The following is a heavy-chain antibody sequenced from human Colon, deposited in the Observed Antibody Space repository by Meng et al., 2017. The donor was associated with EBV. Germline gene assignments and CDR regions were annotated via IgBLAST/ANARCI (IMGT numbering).Heavy chain of an antibody. CDR1: GGFINRGDYY. J-gene: IGHJ4*02. Sequence: QVRLQRAGPGLVTPSQTLSLPCTVSGGFINRGDYYWSWIRQPPGKGLEWIGYIYYTGSTYYNPSLKSRVTISMDTSKNQFSLRLSSVTAADTAVYYCARNYYFDYWGQGTLVTVSS. V-gene: IGHV4-30-4*01. CDR3: ARNYYFDY. CDR2: IYYTGST.